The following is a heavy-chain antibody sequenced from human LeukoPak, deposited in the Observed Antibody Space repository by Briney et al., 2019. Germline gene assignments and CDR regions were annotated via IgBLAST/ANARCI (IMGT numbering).Heavy chain of an antibody. Sequence: SETLSLTCTLSGGSLSSFYWSWIRQPPGKGLEWIGYVYYTGSTSYNPSLKSRVAISVDTSKNQFSLNLGSVTAADTAVYYCARLPSSSGFFYYGMDVWGQGTTVTVSS. CDR1: GGSLSSFY. CDR2: VYYTGST. J-gene: IGHJ6*02. V-gene: IGHV4-59*08. CDR3: ARLPSSSGFFYYGMDV. D-gene: IGHD6-19*01.